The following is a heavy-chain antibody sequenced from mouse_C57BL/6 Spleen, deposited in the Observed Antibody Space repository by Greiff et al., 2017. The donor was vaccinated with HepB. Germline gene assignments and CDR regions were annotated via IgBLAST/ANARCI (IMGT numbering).Heavy chain of an antibody. CDR2: IDPSDSYT. Sequence: QVQLQQSGAELVKPGASVKLSCKASGYTFTSYWMQWVKQRPGQGLEWIGEIDPSDSYTNYNQKFKGKSTLTVDKSSSTAYMQLSSLTSEDSAVYYCARSGYYGSSSDYFDYWGQGTTLTVSS. CDR3: ARSGYYGSSSDYFDY. D-gene: IGHD1-1*01. V-gene: IGHV1-50*01. CDR1: GYTFTSYW. J-gene: IGHJ2*01.